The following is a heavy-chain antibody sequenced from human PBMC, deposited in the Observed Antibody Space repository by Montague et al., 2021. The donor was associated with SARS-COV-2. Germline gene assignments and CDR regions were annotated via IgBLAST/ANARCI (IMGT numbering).Heavy chain of an antibody. Sequence: SETLSLTCAVSGGSISSSSYYWGWIRQPPGKGLEWIGSIHYSGSTYYNPSLKSRVSISVDTSKNQFSLKLSSVTAADTAVYYCARLWDTVYYYYGMDFWGQGTLVTVSS. J-gene: IGHJ6*02. CDR3: ARLWDTVYYYYGMDF. V-gene: IGHV4-39*01. CDR2: IHYSGST. CDR1: GGSISSSSYY. D-gene: IGHD1-26*01.